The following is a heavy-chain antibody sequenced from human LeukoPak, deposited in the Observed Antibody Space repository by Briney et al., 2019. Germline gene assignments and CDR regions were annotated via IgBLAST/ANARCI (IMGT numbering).Heavy chain of an antibody. J-gene: IGHJ5*02. CDR3: ARGGGGDYVWGSYRLNWFDP. V-gene: IGHV1-2*02. CDR2: INPNSGGT. CDR1: GYTFTGYY. D-gene: IGHD3-16*02. Sequence: ASVKVSCKASGYTFTGYYMNWVRQAPGQGLEWMGWINPNSGGTNDAQKFQGRVTMTRDTSISTAYMELSRLRSDDTAVYYCARGGGGDYVWGSYRLNWFDPWGQGTLVTVSS.